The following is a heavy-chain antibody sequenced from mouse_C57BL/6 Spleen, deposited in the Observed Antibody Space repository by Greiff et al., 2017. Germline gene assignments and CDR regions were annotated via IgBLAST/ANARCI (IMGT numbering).Heavy chain of an antibody. D-gene: IGHD1-1*01. CDR1: GFTFSDYG. V-gene: IGHV5-17*01. CDR2: ISSGSSTI. CDR3: ETGYYYGSSFDY. Sequence: EVQLVESGGGLVKPGGSLKLSCAASGFTFSDYGMHWVRQAPEKGLEWVAYISSGSSTIYYADKVKGRFTLSRDNAKNTLFLQMTSLRSEDTAMXYCETGYYYGSSFDYWGQGTTLTVAS. J-gene: IGHJ2*01.